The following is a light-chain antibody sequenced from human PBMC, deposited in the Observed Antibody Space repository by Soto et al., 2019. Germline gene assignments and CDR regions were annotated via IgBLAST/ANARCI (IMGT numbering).Light chain of an antibody. Sequence: EIVLTQSPATLSLSPGERATLSCRASQSVSTYLAWYQQKPGQAPRLLIFDASSRATGIPARFSGSGSGTDFTLTSSSLEPEDFAVYYGQQRSNWPPLTFGGGTKVEIK. CDR2: DAS. CDR1: QSVSTY. CDR3: QQRSNWPPLT. V-gene: IGKV3-11*01. J-gene: IGKJ4*01.